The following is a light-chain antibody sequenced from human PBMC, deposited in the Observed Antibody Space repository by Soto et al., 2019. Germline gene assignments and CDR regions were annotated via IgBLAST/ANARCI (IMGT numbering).Light chain of an antibody. CDR1: RSDVGGYNY. CDR2: EVS. J-gene: IGLJ3*02. Sequence: QSLLTQPASVSGSPGQSITISCTGTRSDVGGYNYVSWYQQHPGKAPKLMIYEVSNRPSGVSNRFSGSKSGNTASLTISGLQAEDEADYYCSSYTSSSTRVFGGGTQLTVL. V-gene: IGLV2-14*01. CDR3: SSYTSSSTRV.